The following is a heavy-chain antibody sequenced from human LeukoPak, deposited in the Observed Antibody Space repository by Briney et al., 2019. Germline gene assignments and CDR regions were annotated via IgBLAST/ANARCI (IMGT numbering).Heavy chain of an antibody. Sequence: PGGSLRLSCAASGFTFSSYAMSWVRQAPGKGLEWVSAISGSGGSTYYADSVKGRFTISRDNSKNTLYLQMNSLRAEDTAVYYCARMCSGGSCYSEMYYWGQGTLVTVSS. CDR1: GFTFSSYA. CDR2: ISGSGGST. J-gene: IGHJ4*02. V-gene: IGHV3-23*01. D-gene: IGHD2-15*01. CDR3: ARMCSGGSCYSEMYY.